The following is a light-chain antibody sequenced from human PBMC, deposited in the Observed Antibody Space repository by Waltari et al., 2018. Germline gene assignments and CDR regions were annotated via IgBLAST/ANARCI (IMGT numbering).Light chain of an antibody. Sequence: QSALTQPASVSGSPGQSITISCTGTNNDIGRYILSSWYQQHPGKAPKVIIFEVNKRPSGVSNRFSGSKSGNTASLTVSGLHPEDEADYYCCSYAGTPRVVFGGGTKLTVL. CDR3: CSYAGTPRVV. V-gene: IGLV2-23*02. J-gene: IGLJ2*01. CDR2: EVN. CDR1: NNDIGRYIL.